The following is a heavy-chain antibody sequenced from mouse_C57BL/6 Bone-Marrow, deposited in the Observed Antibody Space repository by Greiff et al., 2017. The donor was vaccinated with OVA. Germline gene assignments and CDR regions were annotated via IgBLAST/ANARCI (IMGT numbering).Heavy chain of an antibody. CDR2: ISYGGST. J-gene: IGHJ4*01. D-gene: IGHD1-1*01. Sequence: EVKLVESGPGLVKPSQSLSLSCSVSGYSFTSGSFWYWIRQFPGNQLEWVGYISYGGSTNYNPSLKNRISITRDTSKNQFYLKLNSVTTEDTATYYCARGPFITPMDYWGQGTSDTVSS. CDR1: GYSFTSGSF. CDR3: ARGPFITPMDY. V-gene: IGHV3-6*01.